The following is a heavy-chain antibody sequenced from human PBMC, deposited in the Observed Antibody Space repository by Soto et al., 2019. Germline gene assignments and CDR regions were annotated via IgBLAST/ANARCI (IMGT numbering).Heavy chain of an antibody. CDR3: ARLTGFSPDDY. CDR2: IYHSGGT. CDR1: GGSISISNW. V-gene: IGHV4-4*02. Sequence: PSETLSLTCAVSGGSISISNWWSWVRQPPGKGLEWIGEIYHSGGTNYNPSFKSRVTMSVDKSKNQFSLKLSSLTAADTAVYYCARLTGFSPDDYWGQGTLVTVSS. D-gene: IGHD3-9*01. J-gene: IGHJ4*02.